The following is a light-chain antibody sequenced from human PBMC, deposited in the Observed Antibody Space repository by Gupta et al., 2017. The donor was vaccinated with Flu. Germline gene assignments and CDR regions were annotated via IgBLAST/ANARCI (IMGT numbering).Light chain of an antibody. CDR2: EVS. CDR1: SSDVGGYNY. CDR3: SYSTSSSNIWV. Sequence: QSALTQPASVSGSPGQSITISCTGTSSDVGGYNYVSWYQQQPGKAPKLMIYEVSNRPSGVPNRFSASNSATTASITPSVLQAEEEADYYCSYSTSSSNIWVFGGGTKLTVL. V-gene: IGLV2-14*01. J-gene: IGLJ3*02.